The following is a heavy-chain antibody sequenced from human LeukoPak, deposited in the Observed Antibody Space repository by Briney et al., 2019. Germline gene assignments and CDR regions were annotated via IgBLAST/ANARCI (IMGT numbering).Heavy chain of an antibody. V-gene: IGHV3-30-3*01. CDR3: ASLRYYDSSGFGY. D-gene: IGHD3-22*01. CDR1: GFTFSSYA. J-gene: IGHJ4*02. Sequence: GRSLRLSCAASGFTFSSYAMHWVRQAPGKGLEWVAVISYDGSNKYYADSVKGRFTISRDNSKNTLYLQMNSLRADDTAVYYCASLRYYDSSGFGYWGQGTLVTVSS. CDR2: ISYDGSNK.